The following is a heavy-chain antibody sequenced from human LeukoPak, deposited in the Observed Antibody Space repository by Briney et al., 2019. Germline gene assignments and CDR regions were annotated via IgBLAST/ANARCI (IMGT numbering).Heavy chain of an antibody. D-gene: IGHD4-23*01. Sequence: SETLSLSCTVSGGSIRSDYWSWVRQAPGQGLEWMGYIHYSGGVNYNASIQSRLTMSADVTKNRFSLILNCVACADRTVYYCARLGRKTTVVPPDSDCWGQGTLVTVSS. J-gene: IGHJ4*02. CDR3: ARLGRKTTVVPPDSDC. V-gene: IGHV4-59*01. CDR2: IHYSGGV. CDR1: GGSIRSDY.